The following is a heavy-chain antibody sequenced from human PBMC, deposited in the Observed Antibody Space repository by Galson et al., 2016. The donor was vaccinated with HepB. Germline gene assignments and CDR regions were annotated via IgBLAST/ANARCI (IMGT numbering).Heavy chain of an antibody. D-gene: IGHD3-9*01. CDR3: ATETPAQLDILTGRYRFLPPD. CDR1: GFNFTNAW. V-gene: IGHV3-15*01. Sequence: LRLSCATSGFNFTNAWMSWVRQAPGKGLEWVGRIKSKADSGTTDYAAPVQGRFTISRDDSKNTVYLHMESLKTEDTAEYYCATETPAQLDILTGRYRFLPPDWGQGTLVTVSS. CDR2: IKSKADSGTT. J-gene: IGHJ4*02.